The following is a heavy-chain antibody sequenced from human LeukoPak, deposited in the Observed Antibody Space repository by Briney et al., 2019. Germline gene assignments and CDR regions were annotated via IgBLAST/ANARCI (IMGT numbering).Heavy chain of an antibody. CDR1: GLTVSSNY. D-gene: IGHD3-10*01. J-gene: IGHJ4*02. Sequence: GGSLRLSCAASGLTVSSNYMSWVRQAPGKGLEWVSVIYSGGTTYYADSVRGRFTISRDNSKNTLYLQMNSLRAEDTAVYYCTRDSTYYGSGSYYYWGQGTLVTVSS. CDR3: TRDSTYYGSGSYYY. CDR2: IYSGGTT. V-gene: IGHV3-53*01.